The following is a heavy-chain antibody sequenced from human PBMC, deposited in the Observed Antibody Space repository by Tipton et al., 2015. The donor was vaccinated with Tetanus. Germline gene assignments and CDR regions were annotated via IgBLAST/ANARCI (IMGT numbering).Heavy chain of an antibody. CDR2: ISAYNGKT. CDR3: ARVQEQRIYYYGMDV. D-gene: IGHD6-25*01. J-gene: IGHJ6*02. Sequence: QSGAEVKKPGASVKVSCTASGYSFTSYGLSWVRQAPGQGLEWVGWISAYNGKTDYAQKFQGRVTVTTDRSASTAYMDLRRLRSDDTAVYYCARVQEQRIYYYGMDVWGQGTTVTVSS. CDR1: GYSFTSYG. V-gene: IGHV1-18*01.